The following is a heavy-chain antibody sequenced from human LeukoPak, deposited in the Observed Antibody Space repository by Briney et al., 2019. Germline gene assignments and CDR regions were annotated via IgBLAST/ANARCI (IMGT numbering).Heavy chain of an antibody. CDR1: GFTFSTYS. V-gene: IGHV3-21*01. D-gene: IGHD3-3*01. J-gene: IGHJ4*02. CDR2: ISSSSSYI. CDR3: AREAPSGYQNYPRGFLDY. Sequence: PGGSLRLSCAASGFTFSTYSMNWVRQAPGKGLEWVSSISSSSSYIFYADSVKSRFTISRDNAKNSLYLQMNSLRAEDTAVYYCAREAPSGYQNYPRGFLDYWGQGTLVTVSS.